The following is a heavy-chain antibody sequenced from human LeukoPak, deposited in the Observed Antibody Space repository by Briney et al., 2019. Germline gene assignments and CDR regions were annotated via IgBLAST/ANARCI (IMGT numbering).Heavy chain of an antibody. CDR2: IIQDGSGQ. CDR1: GFTFTDYW. Sequence: GGSLRLSCAASGFTFTDYWMTWVRQAPGKGLEWVANIIQDGSGQSYVDSVKGRFTISRDNAKNSVSLQMHGLRVEDTAVYYCARDRRDDSSGYYPNWFDPWGQGTLVTVSS. J-gene: IGHJ5*02. D-gene: IGHD3-22*01. CDR3: ARDRRDDSSGYYPNWFDP. V-gene: IGHV3-7*01.